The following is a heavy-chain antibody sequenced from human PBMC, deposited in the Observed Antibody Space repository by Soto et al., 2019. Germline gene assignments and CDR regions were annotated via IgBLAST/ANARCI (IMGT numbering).Heavy chain of an antibody. J-gene: IGHJ6*02. CDR1: GGTFSSYA. CDR3: ARVPIGYCSGGSCYSDYYYYGMDV. D-gene: IGHD2-15*01. Sequence: QVQLVQAGAEVKKPGSSVKVSCKASGGTFSSYAISWVRQAPGQGLEWMGGLIPLFGTANYAQKFQGRVTITADKSTSRAYRELSSLRSEDTGVYYCARVPIGYCSGGSCYSDYYYYGMDVWGQGTTVTVSS. V-gene: IGHV1-69*06. CDR2: LIPLFGTA.